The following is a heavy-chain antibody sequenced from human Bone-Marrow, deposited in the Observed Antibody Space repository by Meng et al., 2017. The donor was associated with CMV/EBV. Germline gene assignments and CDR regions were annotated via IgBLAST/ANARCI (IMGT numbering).Heavy chain of an antibody. CDR1: GFTFSSYS. V-gene: IGHV3-21*01. J-gene: IGHJ4*01. CDR2: ISSSSTYI. D-gene: IGHD1-1*01. CDR3: ATDPGTTMG. Sequence: GGSLRLSCAASGFTFSSYSMNWVRQAPGKGLEWVSSISSSSTYIYYADSVKGRFTISRDNAKSSLYLQINSLRAEDTAIYYCATDPGTTMGWGHGTLVTVSS.